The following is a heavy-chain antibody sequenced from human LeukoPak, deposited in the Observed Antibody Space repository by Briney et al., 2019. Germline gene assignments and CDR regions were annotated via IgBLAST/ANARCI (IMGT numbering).Heavy chain of an antibody. V-gene: IGHV4-59*08. Sequence: SETLSLTCNVSGGSISSYYWSWIRQPPGKGLEWIGYIYYSGNTNYNPSLKSRVTISADASKNQFSLKLSSVTAADTAMYYCARQRDNALSYFDYWGQGTLVTVSS. CDR3: ARQRDNALSYFDY. D-gene: IGHD1-14*01. J-gene: IGHJ4*02. CDR2: IYYSGNT. CDR1: GGSISSYY.